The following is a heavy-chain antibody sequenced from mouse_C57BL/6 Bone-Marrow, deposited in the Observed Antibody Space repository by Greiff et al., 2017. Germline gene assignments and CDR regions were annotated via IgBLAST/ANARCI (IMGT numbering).Heavy chain of an antibody. CDR3: ARRATVVATRAWFAY. V-gene: IGHV1-81*01. J-gene: IGHJ3*01. CDR1: GYTFTSYG. CDR2: IYPRSGNT. D-gene: IGHD1-1*01. Sequence: VQVVESGAELARPGASVKLSCKASGYTFTSYGISWVKQRPGQGLEWIGEIYPRSGNTYYNEKFRGKATLTADKSSSTAYMELRSLTSEDSAVYFCARRATVVATRAWFAYWGQGTLVTVSA.